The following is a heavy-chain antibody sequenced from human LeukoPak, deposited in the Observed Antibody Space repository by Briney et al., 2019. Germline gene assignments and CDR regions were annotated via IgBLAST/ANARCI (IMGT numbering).Heavy chain of an antibody. CDR2: IIPIFGTP. D-gene: IGHD2-15*01. V-gene: IGHV1-69*05. CDR3: GQKAEDCGRNSCYSIDY. Sequence: ASVKVSCKAFGGSFSSEAISWVRQAPGQGLEWMGGIIPIFGTPNYAQKFQGRLTITTDESTSTAYMEVSSLRSEDTAVYYCGQKAEDCGRNSCYSIDYWGQGTLVTVSS. CDR1: GGSFSSEA. J-gene: IGHJ4*02.